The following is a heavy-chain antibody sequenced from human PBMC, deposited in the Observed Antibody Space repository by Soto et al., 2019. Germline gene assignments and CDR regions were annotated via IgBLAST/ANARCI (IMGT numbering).Heavy chain of an antibody. Sequence: SVKVSFKDSCYTFTSYGISWVRQAPVQGLEWMGWISAYNGNTNYAQKLQGRVTMTTDTSTSTAYMELRSLRSDDTAVYNCASNTGDYYDSSGYHFWGQGTLVTVYS. J-gene: IGHJ4*02. CDR3: ASNTGDYYDSSGYHF. V-gene: IGHV1-18*04. D-gene: IGHD3-22*01. CDR2: ISAYNGNT. CDR1: CYTFTSYG.